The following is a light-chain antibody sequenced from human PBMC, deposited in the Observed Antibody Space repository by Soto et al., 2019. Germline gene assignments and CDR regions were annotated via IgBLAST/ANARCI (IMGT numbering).Light chain of an antibody. CDR3: CSTTGSRRV. V-gene: IGLV2-23*02. J-gene: IGLJ3*02. CDR2: EVN. Sequence: QSALAQPASVSGSPGQSITFSCTGASSDFGAFDLVSWYQQHPGKAPKLIIFEVNKRPPGISNRFSGSKSGNTASLTISGLQEEDEDDYCCCSTTGSRRVFGGGTKLTVL. CDR1: SSDFGAFDL.